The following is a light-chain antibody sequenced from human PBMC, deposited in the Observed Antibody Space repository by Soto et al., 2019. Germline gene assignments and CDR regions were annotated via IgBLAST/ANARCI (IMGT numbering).Light chain of an antibody. CDR3: QQYDNLPGT. Sequence: DIQMTQSPSSLSASVGDRVTSTCQASQAISDYLNCFQEKPGKAPKLLIYDASNLETGVPSGFSGSGAGTDFTFTISSLQPEDIATSYCQQYDNLPGTFGPGTKVDIK. J-gene: IGKJ3*01. CDR1: QAISDY. V-gene: IGKV1-33*01. CDR2: DAS.